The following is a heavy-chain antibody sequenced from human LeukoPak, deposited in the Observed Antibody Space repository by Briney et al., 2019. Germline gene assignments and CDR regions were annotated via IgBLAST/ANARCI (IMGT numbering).Heavy chain of an antibody. J-gene: IGHJ5*02. CDR3: ARRTPVVAETNWFDP. V-gene: IGHV4-38-2*01. CDR1: GYSISSGYY. Sequence: SETLSLTCAVSGYSISSGYYWGWIRQPPGKGLEWIGSIYHSGSTYYNPSLKSRVTISVDTSKNQFSLKLSSVTAADTAVYYCARRTPVVAETNWFDPWGQGTLVTVSS. D-gene: IGHD2-15*01. CDR2: IYHSGST.